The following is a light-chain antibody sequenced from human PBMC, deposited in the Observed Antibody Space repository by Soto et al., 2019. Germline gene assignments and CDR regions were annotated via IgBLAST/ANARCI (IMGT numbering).Light chain of an antibody. CDR1: QSVGRNY. Sequence: EIVLTQSPGTLSLSPGESATLSCRASQSVGRNYLAWFQHKPGQAPRLVIYDASNRATGVLDRFSGSGSGTDFTLTVTRLEPEDFAVYYCQQYAESPLTFGGGTKVEIK. J-gene: IGKJ4*01. V-gene: IGKV3-20*01. CDR3: QQYAESPLT. CDR2: DAS.